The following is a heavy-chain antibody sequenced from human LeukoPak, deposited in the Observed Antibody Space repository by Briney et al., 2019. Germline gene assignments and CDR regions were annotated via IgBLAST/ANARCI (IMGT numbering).Heavy chain of an antibody. V-gene: IGHV3-11*01. CDR3: ARDALGSYDY. CDR1: GFAFSDFY. Sequence: GGSLRLSCAASGFAFSDFYMFWIRQAPGKGLEWISYISNSGSILYYADSVKGRFTISRDNDKNLLYLQMNSLRADDTAVYYCARDALGSYDYWGQGTLVTVSS. CDR2: ISNSGSIL. D-gene: IGHD3-10*01. J-gene: IGHJ4*02.